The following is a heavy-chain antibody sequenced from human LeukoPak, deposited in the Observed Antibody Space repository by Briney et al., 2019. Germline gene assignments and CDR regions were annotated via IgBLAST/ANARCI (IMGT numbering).Heavy chain of an antibody. CDR1: GFTFSTYG. J-gene: IGHJ4*02. V-gene: IGHV3-30*02. D-gene: IGHD3-3*01. CDR2: IRFDGTNK. Sequence: GGSLRLSCAASGFTFSTYGMHWVRQAPGKGLEWVAFIRFDGTNKYYADSVKGRFTISRDNSKNTLYLQMNSLRAEDTAVYYCAKELLRFLEWLSWGQGTLVTVSS. CDR3: AKELLRFLEWLS.